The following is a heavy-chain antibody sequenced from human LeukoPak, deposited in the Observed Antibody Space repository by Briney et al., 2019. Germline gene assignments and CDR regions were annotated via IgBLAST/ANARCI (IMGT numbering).Heavy chain of an antibody. J-gene: IGHJ4*02. V-gene: IGHV1-24*01. CDR3: AADPLIIVVATRLDY. CDR2: FDPEDGET. CDR1: GYTLTELS. D-gene: IGHD1-26*01. Sequence: ASVKVSCKVSGYTLTELSMHWVRQAPGKGLEWMGGFDPEDGETIYAQKFQGGVTMTEDTSTDTAYMELSSLRSEDTAVYYCAADPLIIVVATRLDYWGQGTLVTVSS.